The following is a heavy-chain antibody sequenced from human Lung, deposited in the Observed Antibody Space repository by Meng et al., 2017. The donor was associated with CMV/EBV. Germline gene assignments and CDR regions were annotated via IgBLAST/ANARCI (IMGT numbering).Heavy chain of an antibody. D-gene: IGHD2-2*01. CDR3: AGAQDIVVVPAAKGTDPYNWLDP. J-gene: IGHJ5*02. Sequence: ISWVRQAPGQGLEWMGGIIPIFGTANYAQKFQGRVTITTDESTSTAYMELSSLRSEDTAVYYCAGAQDIVVVPAAKGTDPYNWLDPWGQGTLVTVSS. CDR2: IIPIFGTA. V-gene: IGHV1-69*05.